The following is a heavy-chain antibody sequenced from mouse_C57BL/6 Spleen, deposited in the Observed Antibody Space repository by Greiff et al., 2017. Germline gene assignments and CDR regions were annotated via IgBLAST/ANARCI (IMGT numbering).Heavy chain of an antibody. D-gene: IGHD1-1*01. CDR1: GFTFSDYG. J-gene: IGHJ1*03. CDR3: AREDYYGSSPSRYFDV. V-gene: IGHV5-17*01. CDR2: ISSGSSTI. Sequence: EVKLMESGGGLVKPGGSLKLSCAASGFTFSDYGMHWVRQAPEKGLEWVAYISSGSSTIYYADTVKGRFTISRDNAKNTLFLQMTSLRSEDTAMYYCAREDYYGSSPSRYFDVWGTGTTVTVSS.